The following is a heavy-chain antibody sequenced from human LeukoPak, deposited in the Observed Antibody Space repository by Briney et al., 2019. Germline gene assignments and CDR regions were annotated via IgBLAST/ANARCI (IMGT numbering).Heavy chain of an antibody. CDR1: GFTFSSYA. D-gene: IGHD3-10*01. CDR3: ARVQSTMVRGVTPLNY. Sequence: PGGSLRLSCAASGFTFSSYAMHWVRQAPGKGLEWVAVIPYDGSNKYYADSVKGRFTISRDNSKNTLYLQMNSLRAEDTAVYYCARVQSTMVRGVTPLNYWGQGTLVTVSS. V-gene: IGHV3-30*04. J-gene: IGHJ4*02. CDR2: IPYDGSNK.